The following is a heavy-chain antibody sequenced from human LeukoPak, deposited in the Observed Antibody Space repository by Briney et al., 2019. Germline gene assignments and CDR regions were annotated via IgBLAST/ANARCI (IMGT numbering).Heavy chain of an antibody. CDR3: ARISGSYLDY. V-gene: IGHV3-21*01. CDR2: ISSSSSYI. D-gene: IGHD1-26*01. J-gene: IGHJ4*02. CDR1: GFTFSSYS. Sequence: GGSLGLSCAASGFTFSSYSMNWVRQAPGKGLEWVSSISSSSSYIYYADSVKGRFTISRDNAKNSLYLQMNSLRAEDTAVYYCARISGSYLDYWGQGTLVTVSS.